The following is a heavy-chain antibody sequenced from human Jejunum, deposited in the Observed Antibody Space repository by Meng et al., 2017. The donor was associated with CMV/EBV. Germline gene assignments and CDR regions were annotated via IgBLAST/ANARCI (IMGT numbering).Heavy chain of an antibody. CDR1: GFTFSTYD. Sequence: ASGFTFSTYDQQWVRQATGKGLEWVSGIGLVGDTYYSVSVKGRFTISRENAKNSFYLQMSSLRAGDTAVYYCARMGGTTGSAFDIWGQGTMVTVSS. D-gene: IGHD1-1*01. CDR2: IGLVGDT. V-gene: IGHV3-13*01. J-gene: IGHJ3*02. CDR3: ARMGGTTGSAFDI.